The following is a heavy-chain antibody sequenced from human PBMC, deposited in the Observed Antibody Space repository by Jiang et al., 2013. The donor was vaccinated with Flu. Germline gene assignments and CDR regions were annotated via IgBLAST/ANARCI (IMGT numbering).Heavy chain of an antibody. V-gene: IGHV1-2*02. CDR1: GYTFTAHY. J-gene: IGHJ6*02. CDR2: INLKSGGT. D-gene: IGHD3-22*01. Sequence: GAEVKKPGASVKVSCKASGYTFTAHYMQWVRQAPGQGLEWMGWINLKSGGTNYVKKFQGRISLTRDTSSGTAYMELSRLKSDDTAVYYCARDWYYDRNGYYKGMDVWGQGTTVIVSS. CDR3: ARDWYYDRNGYYKGMDV.